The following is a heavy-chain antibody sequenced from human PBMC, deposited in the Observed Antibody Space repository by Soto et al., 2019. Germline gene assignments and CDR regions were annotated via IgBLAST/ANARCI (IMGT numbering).Heavy chain of an antibody. CDR1: GGIVSSYA. V-gene: IGHV1-69*01. Sequence: VQLVQSGAEVKKPGSSVKVSCQASGGIVSSYAISWVRQAPGQGLEWMGGIIPMFRTANYAEKFQGRITITADGPTSTTYMELSSLRSDATGVYFCALRYESNYYYHFYAMDVWGQGTTVTVSS. J-gene: IGHJ6*02. D-gene: IGHD3-16*01. CDR3: ALRYESNYYYHFYAMDV. CDR2: IIPMFRTA.